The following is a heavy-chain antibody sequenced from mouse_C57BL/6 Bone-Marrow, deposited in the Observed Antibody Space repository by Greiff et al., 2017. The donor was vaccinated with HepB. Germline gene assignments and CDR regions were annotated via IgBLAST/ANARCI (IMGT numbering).Heavy chain of an antibody. CDR2: ISNGGGST. CDR1: GFTFSDYY. J-gene: IGHJ1*03. D-gene: IGHD2-1*01. V-gene: IGHV5-12*01. Sequence: EVKLMESGGGLVQPGGSLKLSCAASGFTFSDYYMYWVRQTPEKRLEWVAYISNGGGSTYYPDTVKGRFTISRDNAKNTLYLQMSRLKSEDTAMYYCARHEGKYEYFDVWGTGTTVTVSS. CDR3: ARHEGKYEYFDV.